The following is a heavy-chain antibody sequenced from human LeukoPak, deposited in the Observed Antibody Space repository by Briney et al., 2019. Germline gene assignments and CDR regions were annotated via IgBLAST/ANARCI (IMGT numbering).Heavy chain of an antibody. CDR1: GGSISSYY. V-gene: IGHV4-4*09. Sequence: SETLSFTCTVSGGSISSYYWSWIRQPPGKGLEGIGYIYTSGSTNYNPSLKSRVTISVDTSKNQFSLKLSSVTAADTAVYYCGRLNTGYYYRDVWGKGTTVTVSS. J-gene: IGHJ6*03. CDR3: GRLNTGYYYRDV. D-gene: IGHD5-18*01. CDR2: IYTSGST.